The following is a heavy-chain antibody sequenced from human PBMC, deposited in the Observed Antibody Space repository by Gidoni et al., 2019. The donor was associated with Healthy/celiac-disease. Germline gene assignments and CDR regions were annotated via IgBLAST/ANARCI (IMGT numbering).Heavy chain of an antibody. Sequence: VQLVQSGAEVKKPGSSVKVFCKASGGTFSSYAISWVRQAPGQGLGWMGGIIPIFGTATYAQKYQGRVTITADESTSTAYMELSSLRSEETAVYYCARDLVDPWGQGTLVTVSS. CDR2: IIPIFGTA. J-gene: IGHJ5*02. CDR1: GGTFSSYA. CDR3: ARDLVDP. V-gene: IGHV1-69*01.